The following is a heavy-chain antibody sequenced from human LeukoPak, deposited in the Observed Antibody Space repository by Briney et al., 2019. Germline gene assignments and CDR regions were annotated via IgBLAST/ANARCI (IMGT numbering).Heavy chain of an antibody. J-gene: IGHJ3*01. CDR3: AREGHNTVVTLGFAL. CDR1: GGSISSYY. Sequence: SETLSLTCTVSGGSISSYYWAWIRQPPGKGLEWIGSAYYNGETYYNPSLKSRVTISVDTSKSQFSLKLSSVTAADTAVYFCAREGHNTVVTLGFALWGQGTRVAVSS. V-gene: IGHV4-39*07. CDR2: AYYNGET. D-gene: IGHD4-23*01.